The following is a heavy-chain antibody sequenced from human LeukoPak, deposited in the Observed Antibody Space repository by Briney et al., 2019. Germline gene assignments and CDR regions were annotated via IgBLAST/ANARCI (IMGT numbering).Heavy chain of an antibody. CDR1: GCTFTGYY. Sequence: GASVKVSGRPSGCTFTGYYLHWVRQAPGLGLEWMGWINTNTGATMYGQKFQGRVTLTRDTSVSTAYMHLTNLRSDDTALYFCARDRVGSGWPRPYYFEFWGQGSLVTVSS. CDR3: ARDRVGSGWPRPYYFEF. CDR2: INTNTGAT. V-gene: IGHV1-2*02. D-gene: IGHD6-19*01. J-gene: IGHJ4*02.